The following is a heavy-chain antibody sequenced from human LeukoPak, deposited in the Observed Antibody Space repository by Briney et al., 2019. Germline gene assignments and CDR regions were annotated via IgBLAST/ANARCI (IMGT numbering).Heavy chain of an antibody. Sequence: SETLSLTRTVSGGSISSSSYYWGWIRQPPGKGLEWIGSIYYSGSTYYNPSLKSRVTISVDTSKNQFSLKLSSVTAADTAVYYCARQGSSWSRWGQGTLVTVSS. CDR1: GGSISSSSYY. V-gene: IGHV4-39*01. CDR3: ARQGSSWSR. CDR2: IYYSGST. D-gene: IGHD6-13*01. J-gene: IGHJ4*02.